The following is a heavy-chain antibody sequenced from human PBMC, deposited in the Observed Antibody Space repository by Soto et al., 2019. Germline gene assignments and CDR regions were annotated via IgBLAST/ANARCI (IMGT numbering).Heavy chain of an antibody. CDR2: INPSGGST. CDR3: ARVVYGYSYGARLLYYYYGMDV. D-gene: IGHD5-18*01. J-gene: IGHJ6*02. V-gene: IGHV1-46*01. CDR1: VYTFTSYY. Sequence: XSVKFSCKASVYTFTSYYMHWVRQAPGQGLEWMGIINPSGGSTSYAQKFQGRVTMTRDTSTSTVYMELSSLRSEDTAVYYCARVVYGYSYGARLLYYYYGMDVWGQGATVTVSS.